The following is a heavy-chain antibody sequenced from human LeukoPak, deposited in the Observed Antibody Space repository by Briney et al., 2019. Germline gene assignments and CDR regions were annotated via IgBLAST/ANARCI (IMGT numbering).Heavy chain of an antibody. CDR1: GFTFSSYW. Sequence: GGSLRLSCAASGFTFSSYWMSWVRQAPRKGLEWVANIKQDGSEKYYVDSVKGRFTISRDNAKNSLYLQMNSLRAEDTAVYYCARWPKQQLDNYFDYWGQGTLVTVSS. J-gene: IGHJ4*02. CDR2: IKQDGSEK. V-gene: IGHV3-7*01. D-gene: IGHD6-13*01. CDR3: ARWPKQQLDNYFDY.